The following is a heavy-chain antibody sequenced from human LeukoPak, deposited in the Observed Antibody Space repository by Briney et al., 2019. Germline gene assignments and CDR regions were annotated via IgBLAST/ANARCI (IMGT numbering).Heavy chain of an antibody. CDR1: GFTVSSNY. V-gene: IGHV3-23*01. J-gene: IGHJ4*02. Sequence: PGGSLRLSCAASGFTVSSNYMTWVRQAPGQGLEWVSGISGSGGSTYYADSVKGRFTISRDNSKNTLYLQMNSLRAEDTAVYYCAKDLVTGIGEFDYWGQGTLVTVSS. D-gene: IGHD3-9*01. CDR3: AKDLVTGIGEFDY. CDR2: ISGSGGST.